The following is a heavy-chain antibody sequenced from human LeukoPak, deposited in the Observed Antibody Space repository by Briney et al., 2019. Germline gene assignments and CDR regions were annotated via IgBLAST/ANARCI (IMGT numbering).Heavy chain of an antibody. CDR1: GFTFSSYG. CDR2: ISYDGRNK. D-gene: IGHD3-10*01. V-gene: IGHV3-30*18. CDR3: AKDLEPYYYGSGTADY. J-gene: IGHJ4*02. Sequence: GGSLRLSCAASGFTFSSYGMHWVRQAPGKGLEGVAVISYDGRNKYYAGAVRGRFTISRDNSKNTLYLKMNSLRAEDTAVYYGAKDLEPYYYGSGTADYWGQGTLVTVSS.